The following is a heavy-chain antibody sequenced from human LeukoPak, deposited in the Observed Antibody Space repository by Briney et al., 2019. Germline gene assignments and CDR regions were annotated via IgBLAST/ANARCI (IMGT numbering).Heavy chain of an antibody. D-gene: IGHD3-10*01. J-gene: IGHJ4*02. CDR3: ARGPNDYYGSGSYY. V-gene: IGHV1-8*01. CDR2: MNPNSGNT. CDR1: GYTFTSYD. Sequence: GASVKVSCKASGYTFTSYDINWVRQATGQGLEWMGWMNPNSGNTGYAQKFQGRVTMTRNTSISIAYMELSSLRSEDTAVYYCARGPNDYYGSGSYYWGQGTLVTVSS.